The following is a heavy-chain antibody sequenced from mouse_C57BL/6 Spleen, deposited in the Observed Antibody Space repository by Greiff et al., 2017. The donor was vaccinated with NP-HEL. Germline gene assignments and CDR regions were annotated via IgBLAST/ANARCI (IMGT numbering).Heavy chain of an antibody. J-gene: IGHJ2*01. Sequence: QVQLKQPGAELVKPGASVKLSCKASGYTFTSYRMHWVKQRPGQGLEWIGMIHPNSGSTNYNEKFKSKATLTVDKSSSTAYMQLSSLTSEDSAVYYWARTGGSDFDYWGQGTTLTVSS. CDR1: GYTFTSYR. CDR3: ARTGGSDFDY. CDR2: IHPNSGST. D-gene: IGHD1-1*01. V-gene: IGHV1-64*01.